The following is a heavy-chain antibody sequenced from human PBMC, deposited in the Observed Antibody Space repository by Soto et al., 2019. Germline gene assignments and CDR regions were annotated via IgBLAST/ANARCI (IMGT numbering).Heavy chain of an antibody. V-gene: IGHV5-10-1*01. CDR3: ARLNTETQHV. CDR1: GYSFTSYW. CDR2: IDPSDSYT. J-gene: IGHJ3*01. Sequence: LGESLKISCKGSGYSFTSYWISWVRQMPGKGLEWMGRIDPSDSYTKYSPSFQGHVTISADKSISTAYLQWSSLKASDTAIYYCARLNTETQHVWSQGTMVTVSS. D-gene: IGHD6-13*01.